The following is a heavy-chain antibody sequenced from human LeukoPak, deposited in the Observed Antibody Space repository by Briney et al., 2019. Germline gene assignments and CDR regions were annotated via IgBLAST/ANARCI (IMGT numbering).Heavy chain of an antibody. V-gene: IGHV3-21*01. CDR3: AKGLTTVVMATFDI. J-gene: IGHJ3*02. D-gene: IGHD4-23*01. CDR2: ISSSSSYI. CDR1: GFTFSSYS. Sequence: GGSLRLSCAASGFTFSSYSMNWVRQAPGKGLEWVSSISSSSSYIYYADSVKGRFTISRDNAKNSLYLQMNSLRAEDTAVYYCAKGLTTVVMATFDIWGQGTMVTVSS.